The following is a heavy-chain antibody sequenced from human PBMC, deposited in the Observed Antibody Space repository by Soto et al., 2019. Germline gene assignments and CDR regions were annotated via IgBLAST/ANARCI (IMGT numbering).Heavy chain of an antibody. CDR2: ISAYNGNT. CDR1: GYTFTRSG. Sequence: ASVKVSCKASGYTFTRSGISWVRQAPGQGLEWMGWISAYNGNTNYAQKLQGRVTMTTDTSTSTAYMELRSLRSDDTAVYYCARGSCSGGSCPLGYWGQGTLVTVSS. D-gene: IGHD2-15*01. J-gene: IGHJ4*02. V-gene: IGHV1-18*01. CDR3: ARGSCSGGSCPLGY.